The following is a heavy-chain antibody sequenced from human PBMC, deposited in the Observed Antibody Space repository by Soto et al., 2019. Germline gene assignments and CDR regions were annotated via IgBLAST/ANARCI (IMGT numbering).Heavy chain of an antibody. Sequence: SETLSLTCTVSGGSISSSSYYWGWIRQPPGKGLEWIGSIYYSGSTYYNPSLKSRVTISVDTSKNQFSLKLSSVTAADPAVYYCARHGARGFGCSSTSCHNQILRYFDWLFDYWGQGTLVTVSS. V-gene: IGHV4-39*01. J-gene: IGHJ4*02. D-gene: IGHD3-9*01. CDR3: ARHGARGFGCSSTSCHNQILRYFDWLFDY. CDR2: IYYSGST. CDR1: GGSISSSSYY.